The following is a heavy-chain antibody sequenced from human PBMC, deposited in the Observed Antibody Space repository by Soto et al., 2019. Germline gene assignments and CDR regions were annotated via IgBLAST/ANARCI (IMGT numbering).Heavy chain of an antibody. V-gene: IGHV3-74*01. CDR1: GFIFTNYW. CDR3: ARDLYASCDH. D-gene: IGHD2-8*01. CDR2: VNSDGSSA. J-gene: IGHJ4*02. Sequence: EVQLVESGGGLVQPGGSLSLSCAASGFIFTNYWMNWVRQAPGKGPVWVARVNSDGSSAYYADSVKGRFTFSRDNAKNTLYLQMNSLTVEDTAVYYCARDLYASCDHWGRGTLVTVSS.